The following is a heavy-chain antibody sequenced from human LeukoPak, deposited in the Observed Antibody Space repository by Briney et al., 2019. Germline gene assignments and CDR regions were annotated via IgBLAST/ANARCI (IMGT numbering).Heavy chain of an antibody. CDR2: IKQDGSEK. CDR1: GFTFSSYW. J-gene: IGHJ6*03. CDR3: ARVGSTPYYYILTGYYKGYYYYYMDV. D-gene: IGHD3-9*01. Sequence: GGSLRLSCAASGFTFSSYWMSWVRQAPGKGLEWVANIKQDGSEKYYVDSVKGRFTISRDNAKNTLYLQIRSLRAEATAVYYSARVGSTPYYYILTGYYKGYYYYYMDVWGKGTTVTVSS. V-gene: IGHV3-7*01.